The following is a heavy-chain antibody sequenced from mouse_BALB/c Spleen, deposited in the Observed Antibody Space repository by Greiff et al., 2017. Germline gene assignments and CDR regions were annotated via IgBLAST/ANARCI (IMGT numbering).Heavy chain of an antibody. Sequence: DVKLVESGGGLVQPGGSRKLSCAASGFTFSSFGMHWVRQAPEKGLEWVAYISSGSSTIYYADTVKGRFTISRDNPKNTLFLQMTSLRSEDTAMYYCARSGTTVVDYWGQGTTLTVSS. CDR1: GFTFSSFG. V-gene: IGHV5-17*02. CDR3: ARSGTTVVDY. D-gene: IGHD1-1*01. J-gene: IGHJ2*01. CDR2: ISSGSSTI.